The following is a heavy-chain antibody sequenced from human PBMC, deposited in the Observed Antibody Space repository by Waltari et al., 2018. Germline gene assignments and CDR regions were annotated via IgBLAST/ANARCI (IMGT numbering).Heavy chain of an antibody. CDR1: GGSISSSSYY. D-gene: IGHD6-13*01. CDR3: ARGQQQLVIDY. J-gene: IGHJ4*02. Sequence: QLQLQESGPGLVKPSETLSLPCTVSGGSISSSSYYWGWIRQPPGKGLEWIGSIYYSGSTYYNPSLKSRVTISVDTSKNQFSLKLSSVTTADTAVYYCARGQQQLVIDYWGQGTLVTVSS. CDR2: IYYSGST. V-gene: IGHV4-39*07.